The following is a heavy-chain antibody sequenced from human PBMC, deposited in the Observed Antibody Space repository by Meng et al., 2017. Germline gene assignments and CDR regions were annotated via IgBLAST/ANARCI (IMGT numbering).Heavy chain of an antibody. CDR1: GFTFSSYA. Sequence: GESLKISCAASGFTFSSYAMHWVRQAPGKGLEWVAVISYGGSNKYYADSVKGRFTISRDNSKNTLYLQMNSLRAEDTAVYYCARGWDYYDSSGYYYGGAFDIWGQGTMVTVSS. J-gene: IGHJ3*02. CDR2: ISYGGSNK. V-gene: IGHV3-30*01. CDR3: ARGWDYYDSSGYYYGGAFDI. D-gene: IGHD3-22*01.